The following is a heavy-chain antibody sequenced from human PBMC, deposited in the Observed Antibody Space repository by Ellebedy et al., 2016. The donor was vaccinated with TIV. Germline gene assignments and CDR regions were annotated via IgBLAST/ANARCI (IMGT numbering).Heavy chain of an antibody. CDR2: INHSGST. V-gene: IGHV4-34*01. J-gene: IGHJ6*02. Sequence: GSLRLXXAVYGGSFSGYYWSWIRQPPGKGLEWIGEINHSGSTNYNPSLKSRVTISVDTSKNQFSLKLSSVTAADTAVYYCARGRKWFGELSPYYYYGMDVWGQGTTVTVSS. D-gene: IGHD3-10*01. CDR3: ARGRKWFGELSPYYYYGMDV. CDR1: GGSFSGYY.